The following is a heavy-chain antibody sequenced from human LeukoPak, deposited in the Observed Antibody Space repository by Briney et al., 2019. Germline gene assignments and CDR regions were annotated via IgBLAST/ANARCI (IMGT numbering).Heavy chain of an antibody. J-gene: IGHJ4*02. CDR1: GGSVSSGDYY. D-gene: IGHD6-19*01. CDR3: ARRRGNTSGFQGYYFDY. CDR2: IYYSGST. Sequence: PSETLSLTCTVSGGSVSSGDYYWSWIRQLPGRGLEWIGYIYYSGSTYYNPSLKSRLTISVGTSKNQFSLKLSSVTAADTAVYYCARRRGNTSGFQGYYFDYWGQGTLVTVSS. V-gene: IGHV4-31*03.